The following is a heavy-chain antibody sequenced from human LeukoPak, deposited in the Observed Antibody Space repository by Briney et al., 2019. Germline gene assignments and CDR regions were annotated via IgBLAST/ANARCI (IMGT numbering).Heavy chain of an antibody. CDR3: AKGIVGATKFDY. CDR2: INNSGFRT. J-gene: IGHJ4*02. V-gene: IGHV3-23*01. Sequence: PGGSLRLSCAASGFTFSSYWMTWVRQAPGKGLEWVSGINNSGFRTYYADSVKGRFTISRDNSKYTLYLLMNSLRAEDTAVYYCAKGIVGATKFDYWGQGTLVTASS. CDR1: GFTFSSYW. D-gene: IGHD1-26*01.